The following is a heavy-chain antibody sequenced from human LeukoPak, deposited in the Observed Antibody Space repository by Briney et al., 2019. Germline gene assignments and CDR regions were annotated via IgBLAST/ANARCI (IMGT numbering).Heavy chain of an antibody. J-gene: IGHJ4*02. D-gene: IGHD3-22*01. Sequence: GAPLKISCKGSGSSFTSYWIGWVRQLPGKGLEWMEIIYPGDSDTRYSPSFQGQVTISADKPISTAYLQWSSLKASDTAMYYCARSPRYFDSSSYYYPAYFDYWGQGTLVTVSS. CDR2: IYPGDSDT. V-gene: IGHV5-51*04. CDR1: GSSFTSYW. CDR3: ARSPRYFDSSSYYYPAYFDY.